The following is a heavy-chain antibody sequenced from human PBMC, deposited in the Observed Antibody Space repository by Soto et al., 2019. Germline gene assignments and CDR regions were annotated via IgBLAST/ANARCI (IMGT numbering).Heavy chain of an antibody. CDR1: GGSISSYY. CDR3: ARQRDYGDNVYFDY. Sequence: SETLSLTCTVSGGSISSYYWSWIRQPPGKGLEWIGYIYYSGSTNYNPSLKSRVTISVDTSKNQFSLKLSSVTAADTAVYYCARQRDYGDNVYFDYWGQGTLVTVSS. D-gene: IGHD4-17*01. J-gene: IGHJ4*02. CDR2: IYYSGST. V-gene: IGHV4-59*08.